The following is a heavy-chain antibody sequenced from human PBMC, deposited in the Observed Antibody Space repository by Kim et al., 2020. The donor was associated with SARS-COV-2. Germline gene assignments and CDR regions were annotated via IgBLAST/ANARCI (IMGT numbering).Heavy chain of an antibody. J-gene: IGHJ4*02. V-gene: IGHV3-33*01. CDR3: AREGPLGDYYFDY. Sequence: GGSLRLSCAASGFTFSSYGMHWVRQAPGKGLEWVAVIWYDGSNKYYADSVKGRFTISRDNSKNTLYLQMNSLRAEDTAVYYCAREGPLGDYYFDYWGQGTLVTVSS. CDR1: GFTFSSYG. D-gene: IGHD2-21*01. CDR2: IWYDGSNK.